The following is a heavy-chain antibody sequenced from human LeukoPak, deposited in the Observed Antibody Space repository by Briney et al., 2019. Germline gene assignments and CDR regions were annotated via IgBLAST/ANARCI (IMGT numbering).Heavy chain of an antibody. J-gene: IGHJ4*02. CDR3: AATRRDGYNFFDY. Sequence: VASVKVSCKASGFTFTSSAMQWVRQARGQRLEWIGWIVVGSGNTNYAQKFQERVTITRDMSTSTAYMELSSLRSEDTAVYYCAATRRDGYNFFDYWGQGTLVTGSS. CDR1: GFTFTSSA. CDR2: IVVGSGNT. D-gene: IGHD5-24*01. V-gene: IGHV1-58*02.